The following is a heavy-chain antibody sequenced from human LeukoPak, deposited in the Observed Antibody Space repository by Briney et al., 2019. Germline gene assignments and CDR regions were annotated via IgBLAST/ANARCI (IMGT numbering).Heavy chain of an antibody. D-gene: IGHD3-22*01. J-gene: IGHJ4*02. Sequence: GGSLRLSCAASGFTFSSYTMNWVRQAPGKGLEWVSYVSASGSATYYGDSVKGRFTISRDNAKNSLYLQMNSLRAEDTALYYCVRDISGYYFDYWGQGTLVTVSS. CDR1: GFTFSSYT. V-gene: IGHV3-48*04. CDR3: VRDISGYYFDY. CDR2: VSASGSAT.